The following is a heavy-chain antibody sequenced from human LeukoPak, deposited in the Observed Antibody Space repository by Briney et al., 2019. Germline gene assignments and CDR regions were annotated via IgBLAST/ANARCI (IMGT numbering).Heavy chain of an antibody. CDR3: ARRRASSWYRGNWFDP. CDR2: INHSGST. D-gene: IGHD6-13*01. CDR1: GGSFSGYY. J-gene: IGHJ5*02. V-gene: IGHV4-34*01. Sequence: SETLSLTCAVYGGSFSGYYWIWIRQPPGKGLEWIGEINHSGSTNYNPSLKSRVTISVDTSKNQFSLKLSSVTAADTAVYYCARRRASSWYRGNWFDPWGQGTLVTVSS.